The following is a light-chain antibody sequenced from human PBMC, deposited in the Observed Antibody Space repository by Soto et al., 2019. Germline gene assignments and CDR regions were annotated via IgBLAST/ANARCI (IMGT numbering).Light chain of an antibody. CDR1: SSDVGASKY. Sequence: QSALTQPASVSGSPGQSITISCTGTSSDVGASKYVSWYQQHPGKAPKLMIYEVSNRPSGVSNGFSGSKSGNTASLTISGLQAEDEADYYCSSYTSTITVLFGGGTKLTVL. V-gene: IGLV2-14*01. CDR2: EVS. CDR3: SSYTSTITVL. J-gene: IGLJ2*01.